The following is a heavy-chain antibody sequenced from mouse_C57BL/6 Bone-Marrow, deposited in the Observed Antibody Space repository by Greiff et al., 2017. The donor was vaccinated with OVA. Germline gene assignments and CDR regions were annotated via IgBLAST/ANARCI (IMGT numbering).Heavy chain of an antibody. Sequence: EVQLQQSGAELVRPGASVKLSCTASGFNIKDDSMHWVKQRPEQGLEWIGWIDPENGDTEYASKFQGKATITADTSSNTAYLQLSSLTSEDTAVYYCTTWGTTVVGPFAYWGQGTLVTVSA. CDR3: TTWGTTVVGPFAY. CDR2: IDPENGDT. J-gene: IGHJ3*01. D-gene: IGHD1-1*01. V-gene: IGHV14-4*01. CDR1: GFNIKDDS.